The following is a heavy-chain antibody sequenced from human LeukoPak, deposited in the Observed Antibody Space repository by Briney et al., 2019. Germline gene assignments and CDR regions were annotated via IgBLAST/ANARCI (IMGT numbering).Heavy chain of an antibody. V-gene: IGHV4-61*02. D-gene: IGHD3-10*01. Sequence: SETLSLTCTVSGNSISSGDYYWSWIRQPAGKGLEWIGRIYTSGSTNYNPSLKSRVTISVDTSKNQFSLKLSSVTAADTAVYYCARAGLKHYGSGRPWGGFDYWGQGTLVTVSS. CDR3: ARAGLKHYGSGRPWGGFDY. CDR2: IYTSGST. J-gene: IGHJ4*02. CDR1: GNSISSGDYY.